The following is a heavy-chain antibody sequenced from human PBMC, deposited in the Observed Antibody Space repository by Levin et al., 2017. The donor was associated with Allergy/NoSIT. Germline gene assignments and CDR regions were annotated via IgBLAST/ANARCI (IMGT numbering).Heavy chain of an antibody. D-gene: IGHD5-24*01. J-gene: IGHJ3*02. Sequence: SETLSLTCTVSGGSISSSSYYWGWIRQPPGKGLEWIGSIYYSGSTYYNPSLKSRVTISVDTSKNQFSLKLSSVTAADTAVYYCAREDGYNYGEDAFDIWGQGTMVTVSS. V-gene: IGHV4-39*07. CDR1: GGSISSSSYY. CDR2: IYYSGST. CDR3: AREDGYNYGEDAFDI.